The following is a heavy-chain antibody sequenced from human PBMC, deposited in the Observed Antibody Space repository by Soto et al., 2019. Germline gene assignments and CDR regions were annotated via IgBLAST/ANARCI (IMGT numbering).Heavy chain of an antibody. D-gene: IGHD1-20*01. Sequence: SETLSLTCTVSGGSISSYYWSWIRQPPGKGLEWIGYIYYSGSTNYNPSLKSRVTMTTDTSTSTAYMELRSLRSDDTAVYYCARGGEGITGTDNWFDPWGQGTLVTVSS. J-gene: IGHJ5*02. CDR3: ARGGEGITGTDNWFDP. CDR1: GGSISSYY. CDR2: IYYSGST. V-gene: IGHV4-59*01.